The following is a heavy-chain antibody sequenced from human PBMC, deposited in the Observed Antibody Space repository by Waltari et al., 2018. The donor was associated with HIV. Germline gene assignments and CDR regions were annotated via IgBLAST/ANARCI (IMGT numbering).Heavy chain of an antibody. CDR1: GFSFSSYG. J-gene: IGHJ4*02. D-gene: IGHD3-16*02. CDR2: RIYERRRK. V-gene: IGHV3-30*02. CDR3: ATNRVELSLCRVLWDY. Sequence: QVQLVESGGGVVQPGGSLRLSCAASGFSFSSYGMHWVCQAPGKGLKRVLFRIYERRRKDGAHSLKVTSTISRDNSKPPLYLKRRSRRSEQTAVYYCATNRVELSLCRVLWDYWGQGPLSPSPQ.